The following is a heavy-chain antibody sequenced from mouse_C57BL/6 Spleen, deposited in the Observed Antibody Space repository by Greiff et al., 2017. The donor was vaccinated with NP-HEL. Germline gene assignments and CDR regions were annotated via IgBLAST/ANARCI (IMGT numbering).Heavy chain of an antibody. Sequence: QVQLQQSGPELVKPGASVKISCKASGYAFSSSWMNWVKQRPGKGLEWIGRIYPGDGDTNYNGKFKGKATLTADKSSSTAYMQLSSLTSEDSAVYFCARFHYYGSHYYAMDYWGQGTSVTVSS. CDR2: IYPGDGDT. CDR1: GYAFSSSW. J-gene: IGHJ4*01. V-gene: IGHV1-82*01. CDR3: ARFHYYGSHYYAMDY. D-gene: IGHD1-1*01.